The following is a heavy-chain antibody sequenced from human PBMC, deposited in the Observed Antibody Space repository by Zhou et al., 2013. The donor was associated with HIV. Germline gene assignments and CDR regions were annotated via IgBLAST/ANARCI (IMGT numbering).Heavy chain of an antibody. Sequence: QVQLVQSGAEVKKPGSSVKVSCKASGGTFSSYAISWVRQAPGQGLEWMGGIIPIFGTANYAQKFQGRVTITTDESTSTAYMELSSLRSEDTAVYYCARVRSAVAALDPYYYYYMDVWGKGTTVTVSS. D-gene: IGHD6-19*01. CDR3: ARVRSAVAALDPYYYYYMDV. CDR1: GGTFSSYA. CDR2: IIPIFGTA. J-gene: IGHJ6*03. V-gene: IGHV1-69*05.